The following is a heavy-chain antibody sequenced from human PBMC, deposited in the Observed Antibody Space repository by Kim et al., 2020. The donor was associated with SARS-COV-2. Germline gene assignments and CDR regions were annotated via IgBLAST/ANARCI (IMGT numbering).Heavy chain of an antibody. CDR2: LYQTWST. D-gene: IGHD3-9*01. CDR3: ARSGRGFDFLTGYSPLDY. CDR1: GDSINDFY. V-gene: IGHV4-59*12. J-gene: IGHJ4*02. Sequence: SETLSLTCTVSGDSINDFYWSWIRQSPGRGLEWLGYLYQTWSTNYNPSLMGRVTMTLDTSKNQVSLKLTSVTAADTAMYFCARSGRGFDFLTGYSPLDYWGQRTLVTVSS.